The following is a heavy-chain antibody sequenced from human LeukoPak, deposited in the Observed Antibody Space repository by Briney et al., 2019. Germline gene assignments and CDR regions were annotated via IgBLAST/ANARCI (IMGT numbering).Heavy chain of an antibody. CDR1: GYSISSGYY. D-gene: IGHD3-10*01. V-gene: IGHV4-38-2*02. CDR2: IYDSGST. J-gene: IGHJ6*03. Sequence: PSETLSLTCTVSGYSISSGYYWGWIRPPPGKGLKWIGSIYDSGSTYYNPSLKSRVTTSVDTSKNQFYLKLSSVAAEDTAVYYRAREPLWFGEPGGAHYYYYYLDVWGKGTTVTISS. CDR3: AREPLWFGEPGGAHYYYYYLDV.